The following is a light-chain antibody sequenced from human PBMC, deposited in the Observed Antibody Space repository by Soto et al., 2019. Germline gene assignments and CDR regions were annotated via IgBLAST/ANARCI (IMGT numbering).Light chain of an antibody. V-gene: IGLV4-69*01. CDR3: QTWGTGIHVV. J-gene: IGLJ2*01. CDR1: SGHSSYA. Sequence: QSVLTHSPSASASLGASVKLTCTLSSGHSSYAIAWHQQQPEKGPRYLMKLNSDGSHSKGDGIPDRFSGSSSGAERYLTISSLQSEDEADYYCQTWGTGIHVVFGGGTQLTVL. CDR2: LNSDGSH.